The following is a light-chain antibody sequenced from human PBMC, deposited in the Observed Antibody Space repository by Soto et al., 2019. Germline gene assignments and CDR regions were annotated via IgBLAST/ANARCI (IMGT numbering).Light chain of an antibody. J-gene: IGKJ5*01. CDR2: DAS. CDR3: QQRYNWPPIT. Sequence: VLTPSPPTLSVSPGERATLSCSASQSVSSDLAWYQHKPGQAPRLLIYDASNRATGIPARFSGSGSGTDFTLTISSLEPEDFAVYYCQQRYNWPPITFGHGTRLEI. CDR1: QSVSSD. V-gene: IGKV3-11*01.